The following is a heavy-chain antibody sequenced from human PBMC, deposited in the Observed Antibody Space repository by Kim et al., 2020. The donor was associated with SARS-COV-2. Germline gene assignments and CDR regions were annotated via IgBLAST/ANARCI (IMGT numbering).Heavy chain of an antibody. V-gene: IGHV3-73*01. J-gene: IGHJ6*02. CDR3: TRRGRGSDGDYYYGMDV. Sequence: VKGRFSISREDSKNTAYLQMNSLKAEDTAVYYCTRRGRGSDGDYYYGMDVWGQGTTVTVSS. D-gene: IGHD3-16*01.